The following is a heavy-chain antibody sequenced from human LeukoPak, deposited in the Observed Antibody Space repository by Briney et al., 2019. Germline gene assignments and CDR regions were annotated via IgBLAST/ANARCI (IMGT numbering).Heavy chain of an antibody. Sequence: PSETLSLTCTVSGGPISSSSYYWGWIRQPPGKGLEWIGYIYYSGSTNYNPSLKSRVTISVDTSKNQFSLKLSSVTAADTAVYYCARVGIAAAKGGIDYWGQGTLVTVSS. J-gene: IGHJ4*02. CDR1: GGPISSSSYY. CDR3: ARVGIAAAKGGIDY. D-gene: IGHD6-13*01. V-gene: IGHV4-61*05. CDR2: IYYSGST.